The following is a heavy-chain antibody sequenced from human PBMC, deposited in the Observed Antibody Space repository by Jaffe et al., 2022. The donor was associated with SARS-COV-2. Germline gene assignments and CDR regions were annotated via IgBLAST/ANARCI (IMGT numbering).Heavy chain of an antibody. V-gene: IGHV3-33*01. D-gene: IGHD3-22*01. J-gene: IGHJ3*02. Sequence: QVQLVESGGGVVQPGRSLRLSCAASGFTFSSYGMHWVRQAPGKGLEWVAVIWYDGSNKYYADSVKGRFTISRDNSKNTLYLQMNSLRAEDTAVYYCARDYRTYYYDSSHGGDAFDIWGQGTMVTVSS. CDR3: ARDYRTYYYDSSHGGDAFDI. CDR2: IWYDGSNK. CDR1: GFTFSSYG.